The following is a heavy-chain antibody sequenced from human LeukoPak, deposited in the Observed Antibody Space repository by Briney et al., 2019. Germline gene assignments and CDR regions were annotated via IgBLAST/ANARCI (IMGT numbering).Heavy chain of an antibody. Sequence: PGGSLRHSCAVSGFTFSHYAMSWVRQAPGTGLEWVGSLTDSGDATYYADSVKGRLTISRDNSNSTLYLHISGLRDEDTAVYYCARGYSHTSGGWLDPWGQGTLVTVSS. J-gene: IGHJ5*02. CDR1: GFTFSHYA. V-gene: IGHV3-23*01. D-gene: IGHD5-12*01. CDR2: LTDSGDAT. CDR3: ARGYSHTSGGWLDP.